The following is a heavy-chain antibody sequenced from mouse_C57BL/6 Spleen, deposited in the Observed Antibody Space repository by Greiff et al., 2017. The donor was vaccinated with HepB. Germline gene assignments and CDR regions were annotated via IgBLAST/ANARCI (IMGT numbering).Heavy chain of an antibody. CDR1: GYTFTSYW. J-gene: IGHJ1*03. Sequence: EVQLQQSGTVLARPGASVKMSCKTSGYTFTSYWMHWVKQRPGQGLEWIGAIYPGNSDTSYNQTFKGKAKLTAVTSASTAYMELSSLTNEDSAVYYCTRATVVADWYFDVWGTGTTVTVSS. CDR2: IYPGNSDT. V-gene: IGHV1-5*01. D-gene: IGHD1-1*01. CDR3: TRATVVADWYFDV.